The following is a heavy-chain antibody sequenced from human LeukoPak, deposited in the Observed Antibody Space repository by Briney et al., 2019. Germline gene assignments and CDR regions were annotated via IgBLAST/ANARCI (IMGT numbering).Heavy chain of an antibody. CDR2: INYSRNKI. CDR3: ARDWGYGYSDQ. J-gene: IGHJ4*02. V-gene: IGHV3-48*02. Sequence: GGSLRLSCVAYNFTFTAYNMKWVRQAAGKGLEWISYINYSRNKISYADSVKGRFSVSRDNDKNAVYLQMNSLTDEDTAIYYCARDWGYGYSDQWGQGTLVTVSS. CDR1: NFTFTAYN. D-gene: IGHD4-11*01.